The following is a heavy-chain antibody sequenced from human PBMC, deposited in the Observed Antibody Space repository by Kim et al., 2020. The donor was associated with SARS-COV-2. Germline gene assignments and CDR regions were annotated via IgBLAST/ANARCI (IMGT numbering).Heavy chain of an antibody. V-gene: IGHV3-30*03. J-gene: IGHJ4*02. D-gene: IGHD3-10*01. Sequence: GGSLRLSCAASGFTFSSYGMHWVRQAPGKGLEWVAVISYDGSNKYYADSVKGRFTISRDNSKNTLYLQMNSLRAEDTAVYYCARQLWFGESHLDYWGQGTLVTVSS. CDR1: GFTFSSYG. CDR3: ARQLWFGESHLDY. CDR2: ISYDGSNK.